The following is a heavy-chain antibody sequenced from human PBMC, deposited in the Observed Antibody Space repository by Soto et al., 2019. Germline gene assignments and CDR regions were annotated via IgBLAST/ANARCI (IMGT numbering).Heavy chain of an antibody. CDR3: AKGFGSSGFDY. CDR2: ISGSGGST. Sequence: GGSLRLSCAASGFTFSSYAMSWVRQAPGKGLEWVSAISGSGGSTYYADSVKGRFTISRDNYKNTLYLQMNSLRAEDTSVYYCAKGFGSSGFDYWGQGTLVTVSS. J-gene: IGHJ4*02. V-gene: IGHV3-23*01. D-gene: IGHD6-19*01. CDR1: GFTFSSYA.